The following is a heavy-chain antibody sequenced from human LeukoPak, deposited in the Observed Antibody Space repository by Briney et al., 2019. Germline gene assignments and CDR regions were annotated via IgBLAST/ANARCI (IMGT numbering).Heavy chain of an antibody. J-gene: IGHJ4*02. CDR2: VSGNGANT. Sequence: GGSLRLSCAASGFTISSNYMSWFRQAPGKGLEWVSGVSGNGANTYYADSVKGRFTISRDKVVNTLSLQMNSLRLDDTAVYYGAKGRGLAVRPPNEVFFDQWGLGTLVTVSS. D-gene: IGHD6-6*01. V-gene: IGHV3-23*01. CDR3: AKGRGLAVRPPNEVFFDQ. CDR1: GFTISSNY.